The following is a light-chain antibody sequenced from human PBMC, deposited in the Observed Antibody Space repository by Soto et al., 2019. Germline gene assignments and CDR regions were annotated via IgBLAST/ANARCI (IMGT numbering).Light chain of an antibody. V-gene: IGKV3-11*01. Sequence: EIVLTQSPATLSLSPGERATLSCRASQSVSSYLAWYQQKPGQAPRLLIYDASNSGPGIQARFSGSGSETDFTLTISSLEPEDFAVYYCQQRSNWTFGGGTKVEIK. CDR1: QSVSSY. J-gene: IGKJ4*01. CDR3: QQRSNWT. CDR2: DAS.